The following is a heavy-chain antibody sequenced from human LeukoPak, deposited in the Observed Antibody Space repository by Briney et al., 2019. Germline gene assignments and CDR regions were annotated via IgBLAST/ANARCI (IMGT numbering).Heavy chain of an antibody. J-gene: IGHJ4*02. Sequence: SETLSLTCTVSGYSISSGYFWGWIRQPPGKGLEWIASIYHSGSTYYNPSLKSRVTISVDTSKNQFSLRLSSVTAADTAVYYCAREARLVRGVMSPFFDYWGQGTLVTVSS. CDR1: GYSISSGYF. V-gene: IGHV4-38-2*02. D-gene: IGHD3-10*01. CDR3: AREARLVRGVMSPFFDY. CDR2: IYHSGST.